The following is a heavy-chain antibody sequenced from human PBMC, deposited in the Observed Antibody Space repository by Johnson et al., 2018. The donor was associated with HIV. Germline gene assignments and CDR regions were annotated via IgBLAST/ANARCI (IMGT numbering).Heavy chain of an antibody. CDR1: GLTFTNAW. J-gene: IGHJ3*02. CDR3: TTYTTLVTMYVQIKGGTFDI. Sequence: VQLVESGGGLVKPGGSLRLSCAASGLTFTNAWMNWVRQVPGKGLEWIGRIKSKTDGGTTDYAAPVKGRFTISRDDSKNTLYLQMNSLNTEDTAVYYCTTYTTLVTMYVQIKGGTFDIWGQGTTVTVSS. D-gene: IGHD5-18*01. CDR2: IKSKTDGGTT. V-gene: IGHV3-15*01.